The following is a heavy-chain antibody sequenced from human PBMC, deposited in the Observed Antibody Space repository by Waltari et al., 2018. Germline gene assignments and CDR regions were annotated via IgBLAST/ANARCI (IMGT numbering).Heavy chain of an antibody. D-gene: IGHD1-26*01. V-gene: IGHV4-34*01. CDR1: GGSFSGYY. CDR2: IKHSGST. Sequence: QVQLQQWGAGLLKPSETLSLTCAVYGGSFSGYYWSWIRQPPGTGLEWIGEIKHSGSTNYNPSLKSRVTISVDTSKNQFSLKLSSVTAADTAVYYCARAPRNAGATTTYYYYGMDVWGQGTTVTVSS. CDR3: ARAPRNAGATTTYYYYGMDV. J-gene: IGHJ6*02.